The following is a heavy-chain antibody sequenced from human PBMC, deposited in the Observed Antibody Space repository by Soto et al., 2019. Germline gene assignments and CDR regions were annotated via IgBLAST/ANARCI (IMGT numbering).Heavy chain of an antibody. V-gene: IGHV1-69*12. J-gene: IGHJ6*02. Sequence: QVQLVQSGAEVKKPGSSVKVSCKASGGTFSSYAISWVRQAPGQGLEWMGGIIPIFGTANYAQKFQGRVTITADESKSTAYMELSSLRSEDTAVYYCAREKDCSGGSCYSYGMDVWGQGTTVTVSS. D-gene: IGHD2-15*01. CDR2: IIPIFGTA. CDR3: AREKDCSGGSCYSYGMDV. CDR1: GGTFSSYA.